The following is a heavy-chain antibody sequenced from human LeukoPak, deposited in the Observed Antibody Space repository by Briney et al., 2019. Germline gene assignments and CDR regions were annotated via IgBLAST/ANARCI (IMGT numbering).Heavy chain of an antibody. D-gene: IGHD3-22*01. J-gene: IGHJ4*02. CDR2: ISKNGKTI. V-gene: IGHV3-11*04. CDR3: ARGLPITMIVVVITTEFDY. Sequence: GGSLRLSCAASGFTFSDYYMSWIRQAPGKGLEWLSYISKNGKTIYYADSVKGRFTISRDNSKNTLYLQMNSLRAEDTAVYYCARGLPITMIVVVITTEFDYWGQGTLVTVSS. CDR1: GFTFSDYY.